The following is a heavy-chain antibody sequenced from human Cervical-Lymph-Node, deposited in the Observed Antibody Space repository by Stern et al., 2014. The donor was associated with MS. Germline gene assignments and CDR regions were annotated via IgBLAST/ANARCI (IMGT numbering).Heavy chain of an antibody. J-gene: IGHJ4*02. Sequence: VQLVESGAEVKKPGASVKVSFKASGYTFTRDYMHWVRQAPGQGLEWMGIINPRGGSTTYAQRFQGRVTMTRDTSTSTVYMELSSLRSEDTAVYYCARESVDNYAFDYWGQGTLVTVSS. V-gene: IGHV1-46*01. CDR2: INPRGGST. D-gene: IGHD1-20*01. CDR1: GYTFTRDY. CDR3: ARESVDNYAFDY.